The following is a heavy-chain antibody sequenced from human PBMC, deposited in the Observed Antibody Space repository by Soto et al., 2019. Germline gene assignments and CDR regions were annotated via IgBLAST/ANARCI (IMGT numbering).Heavy chain of an antibody. CDR1: EFTLSDSS. D-gene: IGHD6-6*01. J-gene: IGHJ4*02. V-gene: IGHV3-73*02. Sequence: EVHMVESGGGLVQPGGSLELSCAASEFTLSDSSVNWVRQASGKGLEWVGRIASKTESEATVYAASVKGRITAARDDSKNTVYLQMGSLKTEDTAVYYCMSWDASSSAEQWGQGALVTVSS. CDR2: IASKTESEAT. CDR3: MSWDASSSAEQ.